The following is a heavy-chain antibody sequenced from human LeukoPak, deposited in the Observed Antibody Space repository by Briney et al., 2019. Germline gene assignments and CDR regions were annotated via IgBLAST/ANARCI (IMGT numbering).Heavy chain of an antibody. D-gene: IGHD3-9*01. Sequence: GGSLRLSCAASGFTFSSYSMNWVRQAPGKGLEWVSSISSSSSSYIYYADSVKGRFTISRDNAKNSLYLQMNSLRAEDTAVYYCAREEPVRYFDWLLVGSNCDTWGQGTLVTVSS. CDR3: AREEPVRYFDWLLVGSNCDT. V-gene: IGHV3-21*01. CDR2: ISSSSSSYI. J-gene: IGHJ5*02. CDR1: GFTFSSYS.